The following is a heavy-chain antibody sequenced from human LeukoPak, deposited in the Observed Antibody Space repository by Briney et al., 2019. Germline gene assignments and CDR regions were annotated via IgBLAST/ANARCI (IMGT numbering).Heavy chain of an antibody. Sequence: RGSLRLSCAASGFTFSSYWMSWVRQAPGKGLEWVANIKQDGGEKYYVDSVKGRFTISRDNAKTSLYLQMTSLRAEDTAVYYCARDKYFDSTTYYPRFDYWGQGILVTVSS. CDR1: GFTFSSYW. CDR2: IKQDGGEK. D-gene: IGHD3-22*01. V-gene: IGHV3-7*04. J-gene: IGHJ4*02. CDR3: ARDKYFDSTTYYPRFDY.